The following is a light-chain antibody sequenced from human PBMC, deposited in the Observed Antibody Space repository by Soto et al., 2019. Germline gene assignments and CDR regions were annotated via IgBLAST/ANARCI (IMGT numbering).Light chain of an antibody. V-gene: IGKV1-39*01. CDR1: QNIRTY. CDR2: AAS. J-gene: IGKJ1*01. CDR3: QQTLSVPRT. Sequence: DIQMPPSPPFLSASVGDIVTITCRASQNIRTYLTWYQQKPGKAPTVLIYAASTLQRGVPSRFSGSTTGTDFTLTITGLQPEDSATYSCQQTLSVPRTFGLGTKVEIK.